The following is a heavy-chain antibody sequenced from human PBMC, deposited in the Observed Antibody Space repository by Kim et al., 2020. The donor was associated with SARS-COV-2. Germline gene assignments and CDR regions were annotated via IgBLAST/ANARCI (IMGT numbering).Heavy chain of an antibody. CDR1: GFTFSNAW. CDR3: TTAWYSGSYRDRRRVVY. CDR2: IKSKTDGGTT. Sequence: GGSLRLSCAASGFTFSNAWMSWVRQAPGKGLEWVGRIKSKTDGGTTDYAAPVKGRFTISRDDSKNTLYLQMNSLKTEDTAVYYCTTAWYSGSYRDRRRVVYWGQGTLVTVSS. D-gene: IGHD1-26*01. V-gene: IGHV3-15*01. J-gene: IGHJ4*02.